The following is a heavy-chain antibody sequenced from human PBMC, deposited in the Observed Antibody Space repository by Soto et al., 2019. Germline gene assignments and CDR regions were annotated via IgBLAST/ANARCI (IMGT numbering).Heavy chain of an antibody. CDR1: GFSLSTSGVG. CDR3: AHTGITGTTVYYYYYMDV. Sequence: QITLKESGPTLVKPTQTLTLTCTFSGFSLSTSGVGVGWIRQPPGKALEWLALIYWDDDKRYSPSLKSRLNITKDTSKNQVVLTMTNMDPVDTATYYCAHTGITGTTVYYYYYMDVWGKGTTVTVSS. CDR2: IYWDDDK. J-gene: IGHJ6*03. V-gene: IGHV2-5*02. D-gene: IGHD1-7*01.